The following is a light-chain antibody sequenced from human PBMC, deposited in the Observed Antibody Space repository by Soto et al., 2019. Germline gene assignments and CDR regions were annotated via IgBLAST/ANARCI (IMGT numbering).Light chain of an antibody. CDR1: QPISNW. CDR3: QHIDHYRS. Sequence: IHMTQASYTLSASIGDRRTINFRASQPISNWLAWYQQKPGRAPQLLIYDASTLVSGVPSRFSGSGSGTKFTLTISSRQPDDFATYYGQHIDHYRSLGQGTKVDIK. CDR2: DAS. V-gene: IGKV1-5*01. J-gene: IGKJ1*01.